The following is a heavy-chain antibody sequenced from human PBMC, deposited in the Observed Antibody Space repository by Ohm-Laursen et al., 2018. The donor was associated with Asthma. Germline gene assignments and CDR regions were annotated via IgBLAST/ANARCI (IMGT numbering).Heavy chain of an antibody. V-gene: IGHV4-59*02. CDR2: MSSNGGA. CDR1: NGSVRGHY. CDR3: ARLDWAQSMFDA. Sequence: SETLSLTRTVFNGSVRGHYWTWVRQPPGRELEWIAYMSSNGGANYSPSLRSRVTLSTDTSTNQVSLRLSSVTAADTAVYFCARLDWAQSMFDAWGQGSLVTVSS. J-gene: IGHJ5*02. D-gene: IGHD3-9*01.